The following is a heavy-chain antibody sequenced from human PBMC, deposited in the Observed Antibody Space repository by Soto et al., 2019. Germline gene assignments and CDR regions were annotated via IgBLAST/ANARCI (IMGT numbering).Heavy chain of an antibody. Sequence: ASVKVSCKASGVTFTSYTISSVRQAPGQGLEWMGWMIPILGNANYAQKFQGRVTMTRNTSMSTAYMELSSLRSEDTAVYYCTGSSSSIDYYYMEVWGKGTTVTVSS. CDR2: MIPILGNA. V-gene: IGHV1-8*02. J-gene: IGHJ6*03. D-gene: IGHD6-6*01. CDR1: GVTFTSYT. CDR3: TGSSSSIDYYYMEV.